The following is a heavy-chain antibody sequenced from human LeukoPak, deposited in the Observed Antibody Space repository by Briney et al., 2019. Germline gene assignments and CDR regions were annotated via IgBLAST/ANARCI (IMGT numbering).Heavy chain of an antibody. J-gene: IGHJ4*02. D-gene: IGHD2-2*01. CDR1: GFAFSSYA. Sequence: GGSLRLSCAASGFAFSSYAMSWVRQAPGKGLEWVSAISGSGGSTYYADSVKGRFTISRDNSKNTLYLQMNSLRAEDTAVYYCVVVVPAAPYPPFDYWGQGTLVTVSS. CDR2: ISGSGGST. V-gene: IGHV3-23*01. CDR3: VVVVPAAPYPPFDY.